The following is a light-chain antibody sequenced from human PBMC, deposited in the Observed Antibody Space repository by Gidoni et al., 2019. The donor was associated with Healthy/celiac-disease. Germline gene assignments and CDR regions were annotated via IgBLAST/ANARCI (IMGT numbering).Light chain of an antibody. V-gene: IGKV1-33*01. Sequence: DIQMTQSPSSLSASVGDRVTITCQASQDISNYLNWYQQKPGQAPKLLIYDASNLETGVPSRFSGSGSGTDFTFTISSLQPEDIATYYCQQYDNLPPYTFXQXTKLEIK. CDR1: QDISNY. CDR3: QQYDNLPPYT. CDR2: DAS. J-gene: IGKJ2*01.